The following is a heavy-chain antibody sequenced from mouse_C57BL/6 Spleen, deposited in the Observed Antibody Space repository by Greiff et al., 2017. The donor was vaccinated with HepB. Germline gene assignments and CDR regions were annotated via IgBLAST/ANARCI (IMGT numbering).Heavy chain of an antibody. CDR1: GYTFTSYW. V-gene: IGHV1-64*01. CDR2: IHPNSSST. Sequence: QVQLQQSGAELVKPGASVKLSCKASGYTFTSYWMHWVKQRPGQGLEWIGMIHPNSSSTNYNEKFKSKATLTVDKSSSTAYMQLSSLTSEDSAVYYGARGGYGSSYWYFDVWGTGTTVTVSS. CDR3: ARGGYGSSYWYFDV. D-gene: IGHD1-1*01. J-gene: IGHJ1*03.